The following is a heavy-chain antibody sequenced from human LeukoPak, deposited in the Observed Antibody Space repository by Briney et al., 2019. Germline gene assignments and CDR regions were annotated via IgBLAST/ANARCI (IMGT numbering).Heavy chain of an antibody. D-gene: IGHD3-10*02. CDR2: FSGYGDST. J-gene: IGHJ5*02. V-gene: IGHV3-23*01. Sequence: GSLRLSCAASGFTLKPYSMSWVRKAPGEGPGWVPGFSGYGDSTYYADSVKGRFTISRDNSKNTLSLQMNSLRAEDTAVYYCARDRGPYVGIANNWFDPWGQGTLVAVSS. CDR1: GFTLKPYS. CDR3: ARDRGPYVGIANNWFDP.